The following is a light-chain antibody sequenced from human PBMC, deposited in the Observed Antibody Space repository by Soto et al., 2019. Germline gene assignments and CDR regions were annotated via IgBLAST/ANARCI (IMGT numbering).Light chain of an antibody. CDR3: ETWDSNTRV. CDR2: LEGSGSY. CDR1: SGHSSYI. J-gene: IGLJ3*02. V-gene: IGLV4-60*03. Sequence: QTVVTQSSSASASLGSSVKLTCTLSSGHSSYIIAWHQQQPGKAPRYLMNLEGSGSYNKGSGIPDRFSGSSPGADRYLTISNLQSEDEADYYCETWDSNTRVFGGGTKLTVL.